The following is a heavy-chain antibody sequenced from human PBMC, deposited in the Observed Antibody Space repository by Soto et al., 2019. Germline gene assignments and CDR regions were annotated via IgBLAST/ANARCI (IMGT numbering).Heavy chain of an antibody. Sequence: GGSLRLSCAASGFTFSSYAISWVRQAPGKGLEWVSAISGSGGSTYYADSVKGRFTISRDKSKNTLYLQMNSLRAEDTPVYYCAKVQYYDFWSRYPIGVYFDYWGQGTLVTVSS. J-gene: IGHJ4*02. V-gene: IGHV3-23*01. CDR1: GFTFSSYA. CDR2: ISGSGGST. CDR3: AKVQYYDFWSRYPIGVYFDY. D-gene: IGHD3-3*01.